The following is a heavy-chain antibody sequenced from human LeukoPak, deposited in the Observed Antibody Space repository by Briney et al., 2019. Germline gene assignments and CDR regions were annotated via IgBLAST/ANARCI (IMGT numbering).Heavy chain of an antibody. CDR3: ARDNSVGDNAWWFDP. D-gene: IGHD1-26*01. V-gene: IGHV1-2*02. J-gene: IGHJ5*02. CDR1: GYTFTSYD. CDR2: INPNSGGT. Sequence: ASVKVSCKASGYTFTSYDINWVRQATGQGLEWMGWINPNSGGTNYAQKFQGRVTMTRDTSISTAYMELSRLRSEDTAIYYCARDNSVGDNAWWFDPWGQGTLVTVSS.